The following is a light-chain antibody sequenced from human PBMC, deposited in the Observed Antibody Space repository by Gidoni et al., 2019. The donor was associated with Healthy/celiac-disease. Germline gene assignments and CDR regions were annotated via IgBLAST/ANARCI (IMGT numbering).Light chain of an antibody. CDR3: QQYNNWPPIT. CDR1: QSVSSN. Sequence: EIVMTQSPATLYVSPGERATLSCRASQSVSSNLAWYQQKPGQAPRLLIYGASTRSTGIPAEFSGSGSGAEFSLTISSLQSDGVAVYYCQQYNNWPPITFGQGTRLEIK. V-gene: IGKV3-15*01. CDR2: GAS. J-gene: IGKJ5*01.